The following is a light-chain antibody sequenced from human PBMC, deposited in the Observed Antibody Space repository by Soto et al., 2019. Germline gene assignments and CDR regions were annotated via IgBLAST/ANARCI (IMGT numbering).Light chain of an antibody. CDR2: GAS. V-gene: IGKV1-5*01. CDR3: QQYNSYSLT. J-gene: IGKJ4*01. CDR1: QSVTSR. Sequence: DIQMTQSPSTLSASVGDRVTITCRASQSVTSRLAWYQQKPGKAPKLLIYGASNLESGVPSRFSVSGSGTEFTLTISSLQPDDFATYYCQQYNSYSLTFGGGTTVEFK.